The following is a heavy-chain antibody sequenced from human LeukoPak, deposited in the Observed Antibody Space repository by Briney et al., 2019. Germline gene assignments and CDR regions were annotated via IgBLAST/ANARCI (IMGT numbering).Heavy chain of an antibody. Sequence: SETLSLTCTVSGGSISSYYWSWIRQPPGKGLEWIGYIYYSGSTNYNPSLKSRVTISVDTSKNQFSLKLSSVTAADTAVYYCARHGRADAFDIWGQGTMATVSS. CDR3: ARHGRADAFDI. V-gene: IGHV4-59*08. CDR2: IYYSGST. CDR1: GGSISSYY. J-gene: IGHJ3*02. D-gene: IGHD1-26*01.